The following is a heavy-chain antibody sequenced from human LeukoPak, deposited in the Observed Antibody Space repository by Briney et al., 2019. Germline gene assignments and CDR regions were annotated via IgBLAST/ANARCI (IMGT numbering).Heavy chain of an antibody. CDR2: LYYSGST. CDR1: GGSISSYY. V-gene: IGHV4-59*01. J-gene: IGHJ5*02. Sequence: SETLSLTCTVSGGSISSYYWSWIRQPPGKGLEWIGYLYYSGSTNYNPSLKSRVTISVDTSKNQFSLKLSSVTAADTAVYYCARVDYGSGSRKNWFDPWGQGTLVTVSS. CDR3: ARVDYGSGSRKNWFDP. D-gene: IGHD3-10*01.